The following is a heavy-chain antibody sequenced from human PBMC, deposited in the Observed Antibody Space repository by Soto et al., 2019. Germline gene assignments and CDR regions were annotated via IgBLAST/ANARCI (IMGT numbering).Heavy chain of an antibody. Sequence: PGGSLRLSCAASGFTFSSYGMHWVRQAPGKGLEWVAVISYDGSNKYYADSVKGRFTISRDNSKNTLYLQMNSLRAEDTAVYYCAKDNRYDSSGYPGYWGQGTLVTVSS. CDR1: GFTFSSYG. CDR3: AKDNRYDSSGYPGY. V-gene: IGHV3-30*18. J-gene: IGHJ4*02. CDR2: ISYDGSNK. D-gene: IGHD3-22*01.